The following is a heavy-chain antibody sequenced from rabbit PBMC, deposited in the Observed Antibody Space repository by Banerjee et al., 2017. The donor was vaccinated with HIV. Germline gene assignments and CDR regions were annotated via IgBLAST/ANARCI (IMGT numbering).Heavy chain of an antibody. CDR1: GFSFSSTYW. CDR3: ARDGSGWGANFNL. J-gene: IGHJ4*01. V-gene: IGHV1S45*01. CDR2: IDAGSTGNT. D-gene: IGHD4-1*01. Sequence: QEQLEESGGDLVKPEGSLTLTCTASGFSFSSTYWICWVRQAPGKGPEWIACIDAGSTGNTYYVSWAKGRFTISRTSSTTVTLQMTSLTAADTATYFCARDGSGWGANFNLWGPGTLVTVS.